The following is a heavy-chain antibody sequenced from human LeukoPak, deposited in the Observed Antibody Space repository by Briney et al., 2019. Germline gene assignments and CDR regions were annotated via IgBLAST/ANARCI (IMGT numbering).Heavy chain of an antibody. Sequence: GGSLRLSCADSGFTFNSHMHWVRQAPGEGLEWVAAISYEGSNKKYGDSVKGRFTISSDNSKNTLYLQMNSLRPEDTAVYYCARQSSVTRSGLDSWGQGTLVTVSS. CDR1: GFTFNSH. D-gene: IGHD4-17*01. CDR2: ISYEGSNK. V-gene: IGHV3-30*04. CDR3: ARQSSVTRSGLDS. J-gene: IGHJ4*02.